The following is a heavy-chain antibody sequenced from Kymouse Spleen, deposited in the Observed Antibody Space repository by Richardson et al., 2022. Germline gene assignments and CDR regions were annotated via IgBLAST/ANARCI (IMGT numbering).Heavy chain of an antibody. J-gene: IGHJ5*02. CDR1: GGSISSSSYY. CDR2: IYYSGST. CDR3: ARPGTKDWFDP. Sequence: QLQLQESGPGLVKPSETLSLTCTVSGGSISSSSYYWGWIRQPPGKGLEWIGSIYYSGSTYYNPSLKSRVTISVDTSKNQFSLKLSSVTAADTAVYYCARPGTKDWFDPWGQGTLVTVSS. V-gene: IGHV4-39*01. D-gene: IGHD1-7*01.